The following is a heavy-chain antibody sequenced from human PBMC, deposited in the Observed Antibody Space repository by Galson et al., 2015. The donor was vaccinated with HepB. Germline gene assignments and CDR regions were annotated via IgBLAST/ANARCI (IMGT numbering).Heavy chain of an antibody. J-gene: IGHJ5*02. CDR1: GFTVSRNY. D-gene: IGHD3-16*01. CDR2: IFSGGTI. Sequence: SLRLSCAASGFTVSRNYMTWVRQAPGKGLEWVSVIFSGGTIYYAESVKGRFTISRDNSKNTLYLQMDSLRAEDTAVYYCATSPSLGSWGQGTLVTVSS. CDR3: ATSPSLGS. V-gene: IGHV3-53*01.